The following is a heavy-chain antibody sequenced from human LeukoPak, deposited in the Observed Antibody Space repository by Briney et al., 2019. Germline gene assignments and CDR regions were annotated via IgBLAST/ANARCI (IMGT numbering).Heavy chain of an antibody. D-gene: IGHD6-13*01. CDR2: INPNSGGT. Sequence: ASVKVSCKASGYSFTDYYMHWVRQAPGQGLEWMGWINPNSGGTNYAQMFQDRITLTRDTSISTAYMELSRLRSDDTAVYYCARVLKTTSSWYTSVSGNYMDVWGKGTTVTVSS. CDR3: ARVLKTTSSWYTSVSGNYMDV. V-gene: IGHV1-2*02. J-gene: IGHJ6*03. CDR1: GYSFTDYY.